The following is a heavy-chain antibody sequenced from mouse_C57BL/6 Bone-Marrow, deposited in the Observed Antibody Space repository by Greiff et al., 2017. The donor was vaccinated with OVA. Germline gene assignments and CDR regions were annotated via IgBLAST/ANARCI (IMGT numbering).Heavy chain of an antibody. Sequence: QVQLKQSGPGLVQPSQCLSITCTASGFSLTSYGVHWVRQPPGKGLEWLGVIWSGGSTDYNAAFISRLSISKDNSKSQVFFKMNSLQADDTAIYYCALVTRYYAMDYWGQGTSVTVAS. D-gene: IGHD2-13*01. CDR2: IWSGGST. V-gene: IGHV2-4*01. J-gene: IGHJ4*01. CDR3: ALVTRYYAMDY. CDR1: GFSLTSYG.